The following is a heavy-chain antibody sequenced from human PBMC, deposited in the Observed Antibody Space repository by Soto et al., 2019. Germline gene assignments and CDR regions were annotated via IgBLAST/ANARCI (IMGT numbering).Heavy chain of an antibody. Sequence: GASVKVSCKASGGTFSSYAISWVRQAPGQGLEWKGGIIPIFGTANCAQKFQGRVTITADESTSTAYMELSSLRSEDTAVYYCAKASTTMVRPYYYGMDVWGQGTTVTVSS. CDR3: AKASTTMVRPYYYGMDV. D-gene: IGHD3-10*01. J-gene: IGHJ6*02. V-gene: IGHV1-69*13. CDR2: IIPIFGTA. CDR1: GGTFSSYA.